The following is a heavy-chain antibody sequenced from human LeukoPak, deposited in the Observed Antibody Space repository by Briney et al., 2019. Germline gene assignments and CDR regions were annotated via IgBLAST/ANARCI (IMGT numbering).Heavy chain of an antibody. V-gene: IGHV4-61*02. CDR1: GASISSGNYY. Sequence: PSETLSLTCIVSGASISSGNYYWAWIRQPAGKGLEWIGRLHTTGGTNYNPSLKSRVTISVDTSKNQFSLKLSSVTAADTAVYYCARAPQGAYCGGDCYAFDYWGQGTLVTVSS. CDR2: LHTTGGT. CDR3: ARAPQGAYCGGDCYAFDY. J-gene: IGHJ4*02. D-gene: IGHD2-21*02.